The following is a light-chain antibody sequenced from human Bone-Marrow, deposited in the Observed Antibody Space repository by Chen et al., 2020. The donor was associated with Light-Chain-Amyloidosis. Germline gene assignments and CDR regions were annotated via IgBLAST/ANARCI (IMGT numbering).Light chain of an antibody. Sequence: SYLLTQPSSVSVAPGQTATIACGGNNIGSTSVHWYQQTPGQAPLLVVYDDSDRPSGIPERLSGSNSGNTATVTISRVEAGDEADYYCQVWDRSSDRPVFGGGTKLTVL. V-gene: IGLV3-21*02. CDR2: DDS. CDR3: QVWDRSSDRPV. CDR1: NIGSTS. J-gene: IGLJ3*02.